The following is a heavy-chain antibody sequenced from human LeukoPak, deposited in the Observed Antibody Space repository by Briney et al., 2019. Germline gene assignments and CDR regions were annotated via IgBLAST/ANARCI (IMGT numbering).Heavy chain of an antibody. CDR1: GGSISCSNW. CDR2: VYHSGST. Sequence: SETLSLTCAVSGGSISCSNWWNWVRQPPGKGLEWIGEVYHSGSTHYNPSLKSRVTISVDKSKNQFSLKLSSVTAADTAVYYCARALGGYDAFDIWGQGTMVTVSS. J-gene: IGHJ3*02. CDR3: ARALGGYDAFDI. D-gene: IGHD3-16*01. V-gene: IGHV4-4*02.